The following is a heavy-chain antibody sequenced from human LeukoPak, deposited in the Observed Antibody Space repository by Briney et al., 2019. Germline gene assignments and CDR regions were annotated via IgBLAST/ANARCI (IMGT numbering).Heavy chain of an antibody. D-gene: IGHD3-3*01. J-gene: IGHJ4*02. V-gene: IGHV1-69*05. CDR3: ARAPRRDFWSGYYTY. CDR2: IIPIFGTA. Sequence: ASVKVSCKASGGIFSSYAISWVRQAPGQGLEWMGGIIPIFGTANYAQKFQGRVTITTDESTSTAYMGLSSLRSEDTAVYYCARAPRRDFWSGYYTYWGQGTLVTVSS. CDR1: GGIFSSYA.